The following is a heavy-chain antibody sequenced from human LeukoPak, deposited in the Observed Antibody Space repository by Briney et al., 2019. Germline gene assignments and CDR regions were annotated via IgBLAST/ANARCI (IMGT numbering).Heavy chain of an antibody. CDR1: GFTFSSYA. V-gene: IGHV3-23*01. D-gene: IGHD3-9*01. CDR3: ARPGLRYFDWLFQNWFDP. Sequence: GGSLRLSCAASGFTFSSYAMSWVRQAPGTGLEWVSAISGSGGSTYYADSVKGRFTISRDNSKNTLYLQMNSLRAEDTAVYYCARPGLRYFDWLFQNWFDPWGQGTLVTVSS. J-gene: IGHJ5*02. CDR2: ISGSGGST.